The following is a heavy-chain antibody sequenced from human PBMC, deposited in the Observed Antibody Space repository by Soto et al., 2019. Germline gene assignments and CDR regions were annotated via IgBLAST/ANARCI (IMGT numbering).Heavy chain of an antibody. CDR2: ISYDGSNK. J-gene: IGHJ4*02. Sequence: YLRLSCAASGFTFSSYAMHWVRQAPGKGLEWVAVISYDGSNKYYADSVKGRFTISRDNSKNTLYLQMNSLRAEDTAVYYCARGGYSYGYLDYWGQGTLVTVS. D-gene: IGHD5-18*01. CDR1: GFTFSSYA. V-gene: IGHV3-30-3*01. CDR3: ARGGYSYGYLDY.